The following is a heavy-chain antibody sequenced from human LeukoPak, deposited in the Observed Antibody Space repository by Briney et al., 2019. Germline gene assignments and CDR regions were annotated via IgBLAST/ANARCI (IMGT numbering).Heavy chain of an antibody. CDR3: ARGGHVVVVPAAPFDY. Sequence: GGSLRLSCAASGFTFSSYWMSWVRQAPGKWLEWVANIKQDGSEKYYVDSVKGRFTISRDNAKNSLYLQMNSLRAEDTAVYYCARGGHVVVVPAAPFDYSGQGTLVTVSS. CDR1: GFTFSSYW. CDR2: IKQDGSEK. V-gene: IGHV3-7*01. J-gene: IGHJ4*02. D-gene: IGHD2-2*01.